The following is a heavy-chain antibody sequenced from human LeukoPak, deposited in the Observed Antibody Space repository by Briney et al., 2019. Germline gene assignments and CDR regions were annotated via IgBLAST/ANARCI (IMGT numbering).Heavy chain of an antibody. Sequence: GGSLRLFCAASGFTFSSYSMNWVRQAPGKGLEWVSSISSSSSYIYYADSVKGRFTISRDNAKNSLYLQMNSLRAEDTAVYYCASAPPALWFGELYNYGMDVWGQGTTVTVSS. V-gene: IGHV3-21*01. CDR2: ISSSSSYI. D-gene: IGHD3-10*01. J-gene: IGHJ6*02. CDR3: ASAPPALWFGELYNYGMDV. CDR1: GFTFSSYS.